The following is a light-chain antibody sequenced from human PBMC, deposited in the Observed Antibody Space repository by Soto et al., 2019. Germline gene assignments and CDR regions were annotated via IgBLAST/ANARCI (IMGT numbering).Light chain of an antibody. V-gene: IGKV4-1*01. CDR3: QQYFTTPIT. CDR1: QTVLYSSNNNNY. Sequence: DIVMTQSPDSLAVSLGGRATINCKSSQTVLYSSNNNNYLAWYQQKPGQPPKLLIYWASTRESGVPDRFSGGGSETDFTLTISSLQAEDVAVYYCQQYFTTPITFGRGTRLEIK. J-gene: IGKJ5*01. CDR2: WAS.